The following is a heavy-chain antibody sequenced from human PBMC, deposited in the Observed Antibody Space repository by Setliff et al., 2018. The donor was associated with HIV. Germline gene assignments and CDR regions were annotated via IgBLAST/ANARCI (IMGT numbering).Heavy chain of an antibody. Sequence: SETLSLTCSVSGDSISSGGHYWSWIRQSPGKGLEWIGYIDYSGSTYFNPSLKSRVSISTDTSKNQFSLKLTSVTAADTAVYYCARCSVRLSRAANPRPYGAFPIWSQGTMVTVS. CDR1: GDSISSGGHY. CDR3: ARCSVRLSRAANPRPYGAFPI. J-gene: IGHJ3*02. D-gene: IGHD3-10*01. CDR2: IDYSGST. V-gene: IGHV4-30-4*08.